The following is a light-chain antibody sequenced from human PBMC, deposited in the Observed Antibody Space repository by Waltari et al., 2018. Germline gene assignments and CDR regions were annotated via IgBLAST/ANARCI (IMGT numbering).Light chain of an antibody. Sequence: SYELTQPPSVSVSPGQTASITCSGVILGNKYASWYQQKPGQSPLLVIYQDTTRPSGITSRFSGSMSGNAATLTISGTQAMDEADYYCQALGTGAWVFGGGTKLTVL. CDR2: QDT. V-gene: IGLV3-1*01. CDR3: QALGTGAWV. J-gene: IGLJ3*02. CDR1: ILGNKY.